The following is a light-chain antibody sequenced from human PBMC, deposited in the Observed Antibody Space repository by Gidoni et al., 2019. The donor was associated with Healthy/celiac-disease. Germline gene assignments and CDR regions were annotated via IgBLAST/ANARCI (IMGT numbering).Light chain of an antibody. J-gene: IGKJ2*01. CDR2: SGS. V-gene: IGKV2-28*01. Sequence: VTPGEPASISCRSSQSLLHSNGYNYLDWYLQKPGQSPQLLIYSGSNGASGVPDRFSGSGSGTDFTLKISRVEAEDVGVYYCMQALQTPYTFGQGTKLEIK. CDR3: MQALQTPYT. CDR1: QSLLHSNGYNY.